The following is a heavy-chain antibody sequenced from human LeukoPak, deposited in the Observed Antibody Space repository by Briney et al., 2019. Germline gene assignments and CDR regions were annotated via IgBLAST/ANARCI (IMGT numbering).Heavy chain of an antibody. J-gene: IGHJ4*02. CDR2: INHSGST. CDR1: GGSFSGYY. CDR3: ARGPIVLMVYARGYYFDY. Sequence: SETLSLTCAVYGGSFSGYYWSWIRQPPGKGLEWIGEINHSGSTNYNPSLKSRVTIPVDTSKNQFSLKLSSVTAADTAVYYCARGPIVLMVYARGYYFDYWGQGTLVTVSS. V-gene: IGHV4-34*01. D-gene: IGHD2-8*01.